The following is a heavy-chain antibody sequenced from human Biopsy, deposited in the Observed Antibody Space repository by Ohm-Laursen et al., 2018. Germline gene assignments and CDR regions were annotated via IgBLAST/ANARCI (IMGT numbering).Heavy chain of an antibody. CDR2: INPTSGNA. CDR3: ARVPAYPSIDGYYGLDL. J-gene: IGHJ6*02. CDR1: GGTFINFA. Sequence: GPSVKVSCKASGGTFINFAISWVRQAPGQGLEWMGWINPTSGNANYAQSFQGRLTVTRDTSISTAYMELTSLTFDDTAIYYCARVPAYPSIDGYYGLDLWGQGTTVIVSS. V-gene: IGHV1-2*02. D-gene: IGHD3-9*01.